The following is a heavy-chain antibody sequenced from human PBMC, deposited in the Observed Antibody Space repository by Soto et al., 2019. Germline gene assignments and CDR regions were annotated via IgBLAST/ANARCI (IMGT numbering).Heavy chain of an antibody. CDR1: GFTFSSDG. J-gene: IGHJ6*02. V-gene: IGHV3-30*18. CDR2: ISYDGSNK. CDR3: SKDSREKEQLDTHYYYYYGMDV. D-gene: IGHD6-13*01. Sequence: QVQLVESGGGVVQPGRSLRLSCAASGFTFSSDGMHWVRQAPGKGLEWVAVISYDGSNKYYADSVKGRFTISRDNSKNTLYLQMNSLRAEDTAVYYCSKDSREKEQLDTHYYYYYGMDVWVQGTTVTGSS.